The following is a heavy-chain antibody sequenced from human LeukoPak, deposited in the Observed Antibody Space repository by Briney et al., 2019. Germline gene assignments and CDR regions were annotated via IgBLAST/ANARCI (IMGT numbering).Heavy chain of an antibody. Sequence: PGGSLRLSCAASGFTFSSYGMHWVRQAPGKGLEWVAVISYDGSNKYYADSVKGRFTISRDNSKNTLYLQMNSLRAEDTAVYYCAKDRLAVAGTFDYWGQGTLVTVSS. D-gene: IGHD6-19*01. CDR2: ISYDGSNK. J-gene: IGHJ4*02. CDR3: AKDRLAVAGTFDY. V-gene: IGHV3-30*18. CDR1: GFTFSSYG.